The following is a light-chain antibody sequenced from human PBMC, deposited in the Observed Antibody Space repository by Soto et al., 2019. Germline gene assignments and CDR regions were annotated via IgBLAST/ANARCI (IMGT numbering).Light chain of an antibody. V-gene: IGLV2-8*01. CDR1: SSDVGGYNY. CDR2: EVS. J-gene: IGLJ2*01. CDR3: SSYAGSNDVV. Sequence: QSALTQPPSASGSPGQSVTISCTGTSSDVGGYNYVSWYQQHPGKAPKLMIYEVSKRPSGVPDRVSGSKSGNTASQTVSGLQAEDEADYYCSSYAGSNDVVFGGGTKLTVL.